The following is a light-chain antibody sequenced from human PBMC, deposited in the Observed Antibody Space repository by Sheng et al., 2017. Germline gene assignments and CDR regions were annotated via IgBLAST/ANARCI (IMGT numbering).Light chain of an antibody. CDR2: DVS. J-gene: IGLJ3*02. CDR1: SSDVGVIT. Sequence: QSALTQPASVSGSPGQSITISCTGTSSDVGVITMSPVPTAPRQAPKLMIYDVSKRPSGVSNRFSGSKSGNTASLTISGLQAEDEADYYCSSYTSSSTWVFGGGTKLTVL. CDR3: SSYTSSSTWV. V-gene: IGLV2-14*01.